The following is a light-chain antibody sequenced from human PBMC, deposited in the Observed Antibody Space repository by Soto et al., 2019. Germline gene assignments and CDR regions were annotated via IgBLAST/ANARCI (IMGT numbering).Light chain of an antibody. CDR2: DVS. CDR1: SSDVGGYNY. J-gene: IGLJ1*01. CDR3: SSYTSSSVLV. Sequence: QSALTQPASVSGSPGQSITISCTGTSSDVGGYNYVSWYQQHPGKAPKLMIYDVSNRPSGVSNRFSGSKSGNTAPLTISGLQAEDEADYYCSSYTSSSVLVFGTGTKVTVL. V-gene: IGLV2-14*01.